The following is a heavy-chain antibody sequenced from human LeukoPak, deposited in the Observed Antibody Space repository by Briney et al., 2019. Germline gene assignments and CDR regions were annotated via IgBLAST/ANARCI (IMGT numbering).Heavy chain of an antibody. Sequence: SETLSLTCAVSGGSISSGGYSWSWIRQPPGKGLEWIGYIYHSGSTKYNPSLKSRVTISVDTSKNQFSLRLTSVTAADTAVYYCARHRRAEQWLVPFNYWGQGTLVTVSS. CDR2: IYHSGST. V-gene: IGHV4-30-2*01. D-gene: IGHD6-19*01. J-gene: IGHJ4*02. CDR1: GGSISSGGYS. CDR3: ARHRRAEQWLVPFNY.